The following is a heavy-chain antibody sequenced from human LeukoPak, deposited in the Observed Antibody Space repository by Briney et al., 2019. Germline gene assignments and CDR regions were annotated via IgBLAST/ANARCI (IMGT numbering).Heavy chain of an antibody. CDR3: ARGVGTSSSLAY. Sequence: PGGSLRLSCAASGFTFSSYSMNWVRQAPGKGLEWVSYISSSSSTIYYADSVKGRFTISRDNAKDSVYLQMNSLRAEDTAVYYCARGVGTSSSLAYWGPGTLVTVSS. V-gene: IGHV3-48*04. CDR1: GFTFSSYS. D-gene: IGHD1-26*01. J-gene: IGHJ4*02. CDR2: ISSSSSTI.